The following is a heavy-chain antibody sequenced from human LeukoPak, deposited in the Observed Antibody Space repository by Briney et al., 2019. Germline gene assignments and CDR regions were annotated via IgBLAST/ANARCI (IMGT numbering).Heavy chain of an antibody. CDR1: GYTFTTYY. CDR2: INPSGGST. Sequence: GASVKVSCKASGYTFTTYYMHWVRQAPGQGLEWMGIINPSGGSTSYAQKFQGRVTMTRDTSTSTVYMELSSLRSEDTAVYYCARDRFPWVTMIVVVILDYWGQGTLVTVSS. V-gene: IGHV1-46*01. J-gene: IGHJ4*02. CDR3: ARDRFPWVTMIVVVILDY. D-gene: IGHD3-22*01.